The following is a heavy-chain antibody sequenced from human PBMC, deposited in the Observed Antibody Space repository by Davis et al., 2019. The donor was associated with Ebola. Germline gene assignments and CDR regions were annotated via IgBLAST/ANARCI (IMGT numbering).Heavy chain of an antibody. J-gene: IGHJ3*02. D-gene: IGHD3-9*01. CDR1: GFTFSSYW. CDR3: AKEGSRLVLGAFDI. V-gene: IGHV3-21*04. Sequence: GGSLRLSCAASGFTFSSYWMSWVRQAPGKGLEWVSSISSSSSYIYYADSVKGRFTISRDNAKNSLYLQMNSLRAEDTALYYCAKEGSRLVLGAFDIWGQGTMVTVSS. CDR2: ISSSSSYI.